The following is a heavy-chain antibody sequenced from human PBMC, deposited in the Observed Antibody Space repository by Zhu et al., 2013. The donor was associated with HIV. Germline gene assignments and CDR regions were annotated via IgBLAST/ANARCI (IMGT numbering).Heavy chain of an antibody. CDR3: ARVRGAKGVLRYSAHYSLDS. Sequence: QVHLVQSGAEVRKPGASVRVSCKASGYNFPTYGINWVRQAPGQGLEWMGWISTSTPKTKFAEKFQGRLTMTTDTSTNTADMELRSLTSDDTAVYYCARVRGAKGVLRYSAHYSLDSWGQGTLVTVSS. D-gene: IGHD2-15*01. V-gene: IGHV1-18*01. CDR1: GYNFPTYG. J-gene: IGHJ4*02. CDR2: ISTSTPKT.